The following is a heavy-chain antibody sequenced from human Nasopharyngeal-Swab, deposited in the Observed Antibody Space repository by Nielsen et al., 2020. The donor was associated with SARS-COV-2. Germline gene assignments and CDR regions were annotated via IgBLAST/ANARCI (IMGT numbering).Heavy chain of an antibody. CDR2: ISFDGSKK. Sequence: GESLKISCAASGFTFNSHGMHWVRQAPGKGPEWVAVISFDGSKKYYADSVKGRFTISRDNSKNSLYLQMNSLRAEDTAVYYCARELGIAVAGTDAFGYLGQGTLVTVSS. CDR1: GFTFNSHG. J-gene: IGHJ4*02. V-gene: IGHV3-30*03. D-gene: IGHD6-19*01. CDR3: ARELGIAVAGTDAFGY.